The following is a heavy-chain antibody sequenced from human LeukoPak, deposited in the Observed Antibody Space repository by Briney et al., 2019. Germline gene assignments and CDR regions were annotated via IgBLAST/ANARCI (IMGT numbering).Heavy chain of an antibody. J-gene: IGHJ4*02. Sequence: GGSLRLSXVASGITFSNYGMHWVRQPPGKGLEWVAFIRYDGNNKYYADSEKGRFTISRDNSRDTLYLQMNNLRIEDTAVYYCAKPMIGKGGPFDYWGQGTLVTVSS. V-gene: IGHV3-30*02. CDR1: GITFSNYG. D-gene: IGHD3-10*02. CDR3: AKPMIGKGGPFDY. CDR2: IRYDGNNK.